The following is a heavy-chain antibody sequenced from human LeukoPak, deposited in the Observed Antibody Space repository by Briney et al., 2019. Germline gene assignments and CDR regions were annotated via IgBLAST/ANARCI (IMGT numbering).Heavy chain of an antibody. CDR3: ARDRSGSQYYIDV. CDR1: GFRFGSDW. D-gene: IGHD1-26*01. Sequence: GGSLRLSCVGSGFRFGSDWMHWVRQAPGKGLEWVSRITSDGSTTSYADSVKGRFTISRDNARNTLYLQMNSLRAEDTAVYYYARDRSGSQYYIDVWGKGATVTVSS. V-gene: IGHV3-74*01. CDR2: ITSDGSTT. J-gene: IGHJ6*03.